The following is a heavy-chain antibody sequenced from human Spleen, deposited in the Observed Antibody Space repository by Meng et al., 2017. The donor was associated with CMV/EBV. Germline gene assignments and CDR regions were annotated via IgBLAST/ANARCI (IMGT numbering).Heavy chain of an antibody. CDR1: GYIFTNYW. CDR3: ARHLNYDILTGYFDY. Sequence: SGYIFTNYWIGWVRQMPGKGLEWMGIIYPGDSETRYSPSFQGQVTISADKSISTAYLQWSSLKASDTAMYYCARHLNYDILTGYFDYWGQGTLVTVSS. D-gene: IGHD3-9*01. J-gene: IGHJ4*02. CDR2: IYPGDSET. V-gene: IGHV5-51*01.